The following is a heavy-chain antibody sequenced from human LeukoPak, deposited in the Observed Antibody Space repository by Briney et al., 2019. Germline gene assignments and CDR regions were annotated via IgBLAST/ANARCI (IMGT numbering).Heavy chain of an antibody. Sequence: PSQTLSLTCTVSGGSISSGSYYWSWIRQPAGKGLEWIGRIYTSGSTNYNPSLKSRVTISVDTSKNQFSLKLRSVTAADTAVYYCASVPPYDLLDYWGQGTQATVSS. V-gene: IGHV4-61*02. CDR1: GGSISSGSYY. CDR3: ASVPPYDLLDY. CDR2: IYTSGST. D-gene: IGHD3-16*01. J-gene: IGHJ4*02.